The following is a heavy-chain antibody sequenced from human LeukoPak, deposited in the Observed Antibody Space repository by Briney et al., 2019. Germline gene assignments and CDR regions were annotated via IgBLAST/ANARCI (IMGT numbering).Heavy chain of an antibody. V-gene: IGHV3-73*01. Sequence: PGGSLRLSCAASGFTFSVSTMHWVRQASGKGLEWVGRIRSKANSYATAYAASVKGRFTISRDDSKNTAYLQTNSLKTEDTAMYYCTRISDGYVYWGQGTLVTVSS. J-gene: IGHJ4*02. CDR1: GFTFSVST. CDR3: TRISDGYVY. CDR2: IRSKANSYAT. D-gene: IGHD1-1*01.